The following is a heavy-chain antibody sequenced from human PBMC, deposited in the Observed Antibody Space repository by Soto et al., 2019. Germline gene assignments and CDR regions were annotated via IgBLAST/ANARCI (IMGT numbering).Heavy chain of an antibody. CDR1: GFTFSSYG. D-gene: IGHD6-13*01. Sequence: QVQLVESGGGVVQPGRSLRLSCAASGFTFSSYGMHWVRQAPGKGLEWVAVIWYDGSNKYYADSVKGRFTISRDNSKNTLYLQMNSLRTEDTAVYYCARDRMSIAAAGADYYYYGMDVWCQGSTVTVSS. CDR2: IWYDGSNK. CDR3: ARDRMSIAAAGADYYYYGMDV. V-gene: IGHV3-33*01. J-gene: IGHJ6*02.